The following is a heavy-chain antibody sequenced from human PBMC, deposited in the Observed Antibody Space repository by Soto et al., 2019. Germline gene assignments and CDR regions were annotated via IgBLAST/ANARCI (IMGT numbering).Heavy chain of an antibody. V-gene: IGHV1-3*01. J-gene: IGHJ5*02. Sequence: ASVKVSCTASGYTFNSHAIHWVRQAPGQRPEWLGWINAGNGNTYYSEKFEGRVTFTRDTAATTVNMELTSLTSEDTAIYYCGRDQSGIGYYVDWFDPWGQGTLVTVSS. CDR1: GYTFNSHA. CDR3: GRDQSGIGYYVDWFDP. D-gene: IGHD3-10*02. CDR2: INAGNGNT.